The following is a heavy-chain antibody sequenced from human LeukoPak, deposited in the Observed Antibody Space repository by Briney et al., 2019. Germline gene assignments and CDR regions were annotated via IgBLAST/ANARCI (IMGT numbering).Heavy chain of an antibody. CDR2: INPNSGGT. V-gene: IGHV1-2*04. J-gene: IGHJ3*02. D-gene: IGHD3-22*01. CDR3: ARDSQEWSSGDAFDI. Sequence: ASVKVSCKASGYTFTGYYMHWVRQAPGQGLERMGWINPNSGGTNYAQKFQGWVTMTGDTSISTAYMELSRLRSDDTAVYYCARDSQEWSSGDAFDIWGQGTMVTVSS. CDR1: GYTFTGYY.